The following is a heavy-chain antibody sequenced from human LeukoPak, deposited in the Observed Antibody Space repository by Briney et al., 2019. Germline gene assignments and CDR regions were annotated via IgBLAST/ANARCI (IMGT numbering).Heavy chain of an antibody. CDR3: ARLEWLRSKHYYYYYYMDV. Sequence: GASVKVSCKASGGTFSSYAISWVRQAPGQGLEWMGGIIPIFGTANYAQKFQGRVTITADKSTSTAYMELSSLRSEDTAVYYCARLEWLRSKHYYYYYYMDVWGKGTTVTVSS. V-gene: IGHV1-69*06. J-gene: IGHJ6*03. CDR1: GGTFSSYA. CDR2: IIPIFGTA. D-gene: IGHD5-12*01.